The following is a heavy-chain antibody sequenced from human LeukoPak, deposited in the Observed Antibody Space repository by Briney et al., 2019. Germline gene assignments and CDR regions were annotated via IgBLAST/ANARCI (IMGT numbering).Heavy chain of an antibody. J-gene: IGHJ5*02. CDR3: TRERGYSYAPFDP. CDR1: GFTFGDYA. D-gene: IGHD5-18*01. V-gene: IGHV3-49*04. CDR2: IRSKAYGGTT. Sequence: GGSLRLSCTASGFTFGDYAMSWVRQAPGKGLEWVGFIRSKAYGGTTEYAASVKGRFTISRDDSKSIAYLQMNSLKTEDTAVYYCTRERGYSYAPFDPWGQGTLVTVSS.